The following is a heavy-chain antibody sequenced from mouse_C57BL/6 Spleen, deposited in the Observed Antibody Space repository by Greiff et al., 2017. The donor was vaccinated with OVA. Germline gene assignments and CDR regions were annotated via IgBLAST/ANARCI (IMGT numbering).Heavy chain of an antibody. Sequence: EVQRVESGPGLVKPSQSLSLTCSVTGYSITSGYYWNWIRQFPGNKLEWMGYISYDGSNNYNPSLKNRISITRDTSKNQFFLKLNSVTTEDTATYYCARDRHYSNSPYFDYWGQGTTLTVSS. V-gene: IGHV3-6*01. CDR1: GYSITSGYY. CDR3: ARDRHYSNSPYFDY. D-gene: IGHD2-5*01. CDR2: ISYDGSN. J-gene: IGHJ2*01.